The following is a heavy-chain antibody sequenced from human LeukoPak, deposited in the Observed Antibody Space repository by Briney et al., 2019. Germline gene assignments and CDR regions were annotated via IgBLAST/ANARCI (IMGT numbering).Heavy chain of an antibody. CDR1: GGSISSSSFY. D-gene: IGHD5-12*01. CDR2: IFYSGSA. Sequence: SETLSLTCTVSGGSISSSSFYWDWIRQPPGKGLEWIGTIFYSGSAYYNPSLKSRITISVDTSKNQFSLKLSSVTAADTAVYYCARHSRSGYSDYESAFDIWGQGTMVIVSS. J-gene: IGHJ3*02. CDR3: ARHSRSGYSDYESAFDI. V-gene: IGHV4-39*01.